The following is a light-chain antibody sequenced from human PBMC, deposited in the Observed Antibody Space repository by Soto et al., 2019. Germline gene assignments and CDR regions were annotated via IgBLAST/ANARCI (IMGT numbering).Light chain of an antibody. CDR1: SRDVDGYKY. CDR3: CSYAGSRAL. CDR2: DVT. Sequence: QSALTQPRSVSGSPGQSVTISCTGTSRDVDGYKYVSWYQQYPGKAPTVMIYDVTKRPSGVPDRCSGSKSGNTASLTISGLQAADEADYYCCSYAGSRALFGGGTKLTVL. V-gene: IGLV2-11*01. J-gene: IGLJ2*01.